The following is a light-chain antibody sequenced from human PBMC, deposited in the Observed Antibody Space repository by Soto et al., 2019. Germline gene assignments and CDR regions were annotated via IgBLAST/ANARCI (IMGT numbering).Light chain of an antibody. J-gene: IGLJ2*01. CDR2: SDT. CDR3: QVWDSGSAHVL. CDR1: NIGSKG. V-gene: IGLV3-21*01. Sequence: SYELTQPPSVSVAPGETARISCGGNNIGSKGVHWYQQKPGQAPVLVIYSDTDLPPVIPERFSGSNSANMATLTISRVEAGDEADYYCQVWDSGSAHVLFGGGTELTLL.